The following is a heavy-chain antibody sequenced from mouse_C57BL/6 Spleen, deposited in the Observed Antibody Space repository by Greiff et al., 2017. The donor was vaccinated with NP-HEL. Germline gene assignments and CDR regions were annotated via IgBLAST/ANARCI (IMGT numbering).Heavy chain of an antibody. CDR1: GFTFSSYG. J-gene: IGHJ4*01. CDR3: ARHSYYYGSSYRGGYAMDY. V-gene: IGHV5-6*02. CDR2: ISSGGSYT. D-gene: IGHD1-1*01. Sequence: EVKLVESGGDLVKPGGSLKLSCAASGFTFSSYGMSWVRQTPDKRLEWVATISSGGSYTYYPDSVKGRFTISRDNAKNTLYLQMSSLKSEDTAMYYCARHSYYYGSSYRGGYAMDYWGQGTSVTVSS.